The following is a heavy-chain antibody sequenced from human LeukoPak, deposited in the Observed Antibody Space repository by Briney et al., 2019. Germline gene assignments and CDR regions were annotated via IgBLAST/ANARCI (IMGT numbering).Heavy chain of an antibody. V-gene: IGHV4-59*01. D-gene: IGHD6-19*01. CDR1: GGSISSDY. CDR3: ARVRSVAGLHYYGMDV. Sequence: SETLSLTCTVSGGSISSDYWSWIRQPPGKGLEWLGYIYHSGSTNYNPSLTSRVTISLDTSKNQFSLKLTSVTAADTAVYYCARVRSVAGLHYYGMDVWGRGTTVTVSS. J-gene: IGHJ6*02. CDR2: IYHSGST.